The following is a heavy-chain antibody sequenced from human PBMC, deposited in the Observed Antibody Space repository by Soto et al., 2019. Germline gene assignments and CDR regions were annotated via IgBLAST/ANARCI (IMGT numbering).Heavy chain of an antibody. CDR3: AREVRRRYSYGSRYYYGMDV. J-gene: IGHJ6*02. CDR2: IIPIFGTA. D-gene: IGHD5-18*01. V-gene: IGHV1-69*13. Sequence: SVKVSCKASGGTFSSYAISWVRQAPGQGLEWMGGIIPIFGTANYAQKFQGRVTITADESTSTAYMELSSLRSEDTAVYYCAREVRRRYSYGSRYYYGMDVWGQGTTVTVSS. CDR1: GGTFSSYA.